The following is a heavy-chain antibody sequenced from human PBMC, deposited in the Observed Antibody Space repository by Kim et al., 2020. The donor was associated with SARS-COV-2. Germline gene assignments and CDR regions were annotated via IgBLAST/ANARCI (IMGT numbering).Heavy chain of an antibody. D-gene: IGHD3-3*01. CDR2: ISYDGSNK. J-gene: IGHJ4*02. CDR3: ARQLQFLEWLLAGDY. CDR1: GFTFSSYA. V-gene: IGHV3-30-3*01. Sequence: GGSLRLSCAASGFTFSSYAMHWVRQAPGKGLEWVAVISYDGSNKYYADSVKGRFTISRDNSKNTLFLQMNSLRAEDTAVYYCARQLQFLEWLLAGDYWGQRTLVRVSS.